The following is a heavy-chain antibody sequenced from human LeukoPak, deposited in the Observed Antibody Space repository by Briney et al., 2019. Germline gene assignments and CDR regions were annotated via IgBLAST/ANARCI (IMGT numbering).Heavy chain of an antibody. CDR3: VRSTSPPQFDY. J-gene: IGHJ4*02. CDR1: GFTFSSYW. Sequence: GSLRLSCAASGFTFSSYWMSWVRQAPGKGLEWVANIKQDGSEKYYVDSVKGRFTISRDNAKNSLYLQMNSLRAEDTAVYYCVRSTSPPQFDYWGQGILVSVSS. V-gene: IGHV3-7*01. CDR2: IKQDGSEK. D-gene: IGHD2-2*01.